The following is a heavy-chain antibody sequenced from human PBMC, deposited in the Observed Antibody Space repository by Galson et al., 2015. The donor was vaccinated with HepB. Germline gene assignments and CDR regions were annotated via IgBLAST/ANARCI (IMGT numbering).Heavy chain of an antibody. CDR1: GFRFDNYA. CDR2: IDWSSAAI. D-gene: IGHD3-10*01. V-gene: IGHV3-9*01. CDR3: VKDRGVRGYNIEY. J-gene: IGHJ4*02. Sequence: SLSLSCAASGFRFDNYAMHWVRQPPGKGLEWVSGIDWSSAAIGYADSVKGRFTISRYDAKKTLYLQMNSLRPEDTALYYCVKDRGVRGYNIEYWGQGILVTVSS.